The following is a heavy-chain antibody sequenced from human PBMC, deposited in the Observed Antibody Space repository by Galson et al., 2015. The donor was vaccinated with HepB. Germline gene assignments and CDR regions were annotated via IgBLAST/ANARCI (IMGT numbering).Heavy chain of an antibody. J-gene: IGHJ4*02. CDR2: IHYSGST. V-gene: IGHV4-39*01. CDR3: ARSLAAADVRGPFDY. CDR1: GGSISSSTYY. D-gene: IGHD6-13*01. Sequence: LSLTCTVSGGSISSSTYYWGWIRQPPGKGLEWVGSIHYSGSTYYKSSLKSRVTISVDTSKNQFSLKLRSVTAADTAVYFCARSLAAADVRGPFDYWGQGTLVTVSS.